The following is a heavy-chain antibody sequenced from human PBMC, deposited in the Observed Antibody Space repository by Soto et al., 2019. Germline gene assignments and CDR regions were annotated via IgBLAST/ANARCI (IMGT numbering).Heavy chain of an antibody. CDR1: GYTFTSYG. J-gene: IGHJ4*02. V-gene: IGHV1-18*01. D-gene: IGHD2-2*01. CDR3: ARDAHFSSTSCYEGSDY. CDR2: ISAYNGNT. Sequence: QVQLVQSGAEVKKPGASVKVSCKTSGYTFTSYGISWVRQAPGQGLEWRGWISAYNGNTNYAQKLQGRVTMTTDTSTSTAYMELRSLRSYDTAVYDCARDAHFSSTSCYEGSDYWGQGTLVTVSS.